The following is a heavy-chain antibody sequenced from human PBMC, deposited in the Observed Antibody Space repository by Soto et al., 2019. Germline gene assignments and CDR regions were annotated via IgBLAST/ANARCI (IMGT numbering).Heavy chain of an antibody. Sequence: QVQLQESGPGLVKPSGTLSLTCAVSGGSISSSNWWNWVRQPPGRGLEWMGEIYHSGSTNYNPSLKSRVTISVDKSKNQFSLKLSSVTAADTAVYYCARDKARYYYGSGSSTLFHYWGQGTLVTVSS. J-gene: IGHJ4*02. CDR1: GGSISSSNW. CDR2: IYHSGST. CDR3: ARDKARYYYGSGSSTLFHY. V-gene: IGHV4-4*02. D-gene: IGHD3-10*01.